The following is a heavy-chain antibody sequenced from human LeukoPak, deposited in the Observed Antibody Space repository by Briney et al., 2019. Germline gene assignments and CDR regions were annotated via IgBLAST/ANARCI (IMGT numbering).Heavy chain of an antibody. D-gene: IGHD3-22*01. CDR1: GGTFSSYA. Sequence: ASVKVSCKASGGTFSSYAISWVRQAPGQGLEWMGRIIPILGIANYAQKFQGRVTITADKSTSTAYMELSSLRFEDTAVYYCAREQHPNRYYDSSGYFPDFDYWGQGTLVTVSS. CDR2: IIPILGIA. J-gene: IGHJ4*02. CDR3: AREQHPNRYYDSSGYFPDFDY. V-gene: IGHV1-69*04.